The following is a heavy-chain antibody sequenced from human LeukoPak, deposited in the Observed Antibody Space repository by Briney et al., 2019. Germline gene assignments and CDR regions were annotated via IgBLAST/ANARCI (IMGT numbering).Heavy chain of an antibody. D-gene: IGHD3-22*01. V-gene: IGHV3-23*01. Sequence: GGSLRLSCAVSGITLSNYGMSWVRQAPGKGLEWVAGISDTGGSTNYADSVKGRFTISRDNPKNTLYLQMNSLRAEDTAVYFCAKRGVVIRVILVGFHKQAYYFDSWGQGALVTVSS. J-gene: IGHJ4*02. CDR1: GITLSNYG. CDR2: ISDTGGST. CDR3: AKRGVVIRVILVGFHKQAYYFDS.